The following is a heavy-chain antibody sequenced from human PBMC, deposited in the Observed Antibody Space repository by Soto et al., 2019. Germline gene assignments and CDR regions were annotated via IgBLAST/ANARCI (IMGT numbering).Heavy chain of an antibody. D-gene: IGHD6-13*01. V-gene: IGHV3-49*03. CDR1: GFTFGDYA. J-gene: IGHJ4*02. Sequence: PGGSLRLSCTASGFTFGDYAMSWFRQAPGKGLEWVGFIRSKAYGGTTEYAASVKGRFTISRDDSKSIAYLQMNSLKTEDTAVYYCTRGLYPGYSSSWNSDYFDYWGQGTLVTVSS. CDR3: TRGLYPGYSSSWNSDYFDY. CDR2: IRSKAYGGTT.